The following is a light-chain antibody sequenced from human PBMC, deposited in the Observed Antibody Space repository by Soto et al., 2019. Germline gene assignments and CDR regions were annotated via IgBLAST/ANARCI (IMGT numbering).Light chain of an antibody. CDR2: SNS. V-gene: IGLV1-44*01. CDR3: AAWDDSLNGYV. CDR1: SSNIGSNT. J-gene: IGLJ1*01. Sequence: QSVLTQPPSASGTPGQRVTISCSGSSSNIGSNTVNWYQQLPGTAPKLLIYSNSQRPSGVPDRFSGSKSGTSASLAISGLQPEDEADYYCAAWDDSLNGYVFGTGTKVTVL.